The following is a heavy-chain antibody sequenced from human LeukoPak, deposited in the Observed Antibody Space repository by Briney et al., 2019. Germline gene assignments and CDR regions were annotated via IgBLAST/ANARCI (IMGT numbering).Heavy chain of an antibody. J-gene: IGHJ4*02. CDR1: GGSISSSSYY. CDR3: ARHIVVVPAARGWYFDY. CDR2: IYYSGST. D-gene: IGHD2-2*01. Sequence: SETLSLTCTVSGGSISSSSYYWGWIRQPPGKGLEWNGSIYYSGSTYYNPSLKSRVTISVDTSKNQFSLKLSSVTAADTAVYYCARHIVVVPAARGWYFDYWGQGTLVTVSS. V-gene: IGHV4-39*01.